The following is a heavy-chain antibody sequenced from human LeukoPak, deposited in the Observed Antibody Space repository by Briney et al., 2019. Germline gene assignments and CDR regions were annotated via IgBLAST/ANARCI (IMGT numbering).Heavy chain of an antibody. D-gene: IGHD3-22*01. CDR3: ARHSAILLPSSGYLNPLGY. CDR1: GGSISSGGYY. J-gene: IGHJ4*02. Sequence: PSETLSLTCTVSGGSISSGGYYWGWIRQPPGKGLEWIGSIYYSGSTYYNPSLKSRVTISVDTSKNQFSLKLSSVTAADTAVYYCARHSAILLPSSGYLNPLGYWGQGTLVTVSS. V-gene: IGHV4-39*01. CDR2: IYYSGST.